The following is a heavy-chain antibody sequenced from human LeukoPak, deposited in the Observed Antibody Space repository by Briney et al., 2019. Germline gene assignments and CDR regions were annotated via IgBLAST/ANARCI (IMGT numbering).Heavy chain of an antibody. J-gene: IGHJ4*02. D-gene: IGHD3-10*01. CDR1: GGSISSSSYY. Sequence: SETLTLTCTVSGGSISSSSYYWGWIRQPPGKGLEWIGYIYYSGSTNYNPSLRSRVTMSVDASKSQFSLKLNSVTVADTALYYCVRWYYYGSGRRQFDYWGQGTLVTVSS. V-gene: IGHV4-30-4*08. CDR2: IYYSGST. CDR3: VRWYYYGSGRRQFDY.